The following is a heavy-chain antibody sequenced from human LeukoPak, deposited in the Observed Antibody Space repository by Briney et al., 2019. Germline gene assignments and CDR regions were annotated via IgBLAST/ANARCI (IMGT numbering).Heavy chain of an antibody. CDR2: ISPGDSHT. V-gene: IGHV5-51*01. J-gene: IGHJ6*03. CDR1: GYSFTTYW. CDR3: ARHSYMDV. Sequence: MLGESLKISCKGSGYSFTTYWIGWVRQMPGKGLEWMGIISPGDSHTTYSPSFQGQVTISADKSISTTYLQWSSLKASDTAMHYCARHSYMDVWGKGTTVTVSS.